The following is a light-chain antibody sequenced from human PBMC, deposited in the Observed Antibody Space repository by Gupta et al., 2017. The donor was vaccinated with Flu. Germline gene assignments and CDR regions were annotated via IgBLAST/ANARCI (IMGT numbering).Light chain of an antibody. CDR3: QQSSSLPRT. CDR2: YAS. Sequence: DIVLTQSPDFQSVTPKEKVTITCRASQNIGSSIHWYQQKADQSPRLLIKYASQYGSGVPSRFSGSGSGTDFTLTIKGLEAEDAATYFCQQSSSLPRTFGQGTKVEIK. J-gene: IGKJ1*01. V-gene: IGKV6-21*01. CDR1: QNIGSS.